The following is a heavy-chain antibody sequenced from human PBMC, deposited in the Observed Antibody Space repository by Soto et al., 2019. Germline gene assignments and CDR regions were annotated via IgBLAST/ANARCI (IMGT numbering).Heavy chain of an antibody. CDR2: ISGSGGST. D-gene: IGHD3-16*02. CDR1: GFTFSSYA. V-gene: IGHV3-23*01. Sequence: GGSLRLSCAASGFTFSSYAMSWVRQAPGKGLEWVSAISGSGGSTYYADSVKGRFTISRDNSKNTLYLQMNSLRAEDTAVYYCAKNLWDYVWGSYRYFYFDYWGQGTLVTVSS. J-gene: IGHJ4*02. CDR3: AKNLWDYVWGSYRYFYFDY.